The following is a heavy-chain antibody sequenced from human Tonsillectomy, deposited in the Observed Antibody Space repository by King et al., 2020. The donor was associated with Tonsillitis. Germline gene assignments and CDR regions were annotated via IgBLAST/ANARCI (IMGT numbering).Heavy chain of an antibody. CDR2: IYYSGNT. Sequence: LQLQESGPGLVKPSETLSLTCTVSGGSVSSGSYYWSWIRQPPGKGLEWIGYIYYSGNTNYNPSLKSRVTMSVDTSKNQFSLKLSSVTAADTAVYYCARVYPAADYYYGMDVWGQGTTVTVSS. CDR3: ARVYPAADYYYGMDV. V-gene: IGHV4-61*01. J-gene: IGHJ6*02. CDR1: GGSVSSGSYY. D-gene: IGHD2-2*01.